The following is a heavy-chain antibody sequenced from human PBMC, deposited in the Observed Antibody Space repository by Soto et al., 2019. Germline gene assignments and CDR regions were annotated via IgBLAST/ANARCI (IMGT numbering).Heavy chain of an antibody. CDR3: VRPNSSSWYYYYGLDF. J-gene: IGHJ6*02. V-gene: IGHV4-39*01. CDR2: IYYSGST. D-gene: IGHD6-13*01. CDR1: GGSISSSSDY. Sequence: ASETLSLTCTVSGGSISSSSDYWGRIRQPPGKGLEWIGSIYYSGSTYYNQSLKSRVTISVDTSKNQFSLKLSSVTAEDTVLYYCVRPNSSSWYYYYGLDFWGQGTTVTVSS.